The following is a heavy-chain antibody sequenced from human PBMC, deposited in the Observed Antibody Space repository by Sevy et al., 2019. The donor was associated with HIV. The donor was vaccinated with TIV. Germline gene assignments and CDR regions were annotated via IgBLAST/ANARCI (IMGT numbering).Heavy chain of an antibody. CDR3: AKDIGATGIAVVAN. V-gene: IGHV3-9*01. CDR2: LHWDSGSV. D-gene: IGHD6-19*01. Sequence: GGSLRLSCAASGFTFDDFAMHWVRQVPGKGLEWVSGLHWDSGSVAYADSVKGRFTISRDNAKNALFLQMNSLRAEDTALYYCAKDIGATGIAVVANWGQGIQVTVSS. CDR1: GFTFDDFA. J-gene: IGHJ4*02.